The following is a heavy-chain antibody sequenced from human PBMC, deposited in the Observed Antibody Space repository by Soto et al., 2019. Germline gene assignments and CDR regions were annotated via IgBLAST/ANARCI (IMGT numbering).Heavy chain of an antibody. CDR3: AKEEDYYDSSGYFDY. D-gene: IGHD3-22*01. CDR1: GFTFSSYG. V-gene: IGHV3-30*18. CDR2: ISYDGSNK. Sequence: GGSLRLSCAAPGFTFSSYGMHWVRQAPGKGLEWVAVISYDGSNKYYADSVKGRFTISRDNSKNTLYLQMNSLRAEDTAVYYCAKEEDYYDSSGYFDYWGQGTLVTAPQ. J-gene: IGHJ4*02.